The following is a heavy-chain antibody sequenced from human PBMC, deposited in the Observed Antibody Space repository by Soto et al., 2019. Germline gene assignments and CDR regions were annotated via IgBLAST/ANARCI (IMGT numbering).Heavy chain of an antibody. CDR2: IKSDGTST. J-gene: IGHJ4*02. D-gene: IGHD3-3*02. V-gene: IGHV3-23*01. CDR1: GFSFDNYG. Sequence: PGGSLRLSCVASGFSFDNYGMSWVRQAPGEGLEWVSAIKSDGTSTYYAASVEDRFTISRDNSKNTLYLQLNSLRAEDTAVYYCAQLGLMSFSHKHYFSRCGRGTLVTVCS. CDR3: AQLGLMSFSHKHYFSR.